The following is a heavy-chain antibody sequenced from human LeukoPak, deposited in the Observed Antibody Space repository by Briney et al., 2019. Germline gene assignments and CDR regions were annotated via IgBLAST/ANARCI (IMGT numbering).Heavy chain of an antibody. D-gene: IGHD3-22*01. V-gene: IGHV3-23*01. CDR3: AKDGYYDSSAYYYVRYFDL. Sequence: GGSLRLSCAASGLTFTTYGMIWLRQAPAKGLEWASAISRSGDTTYYADSVRGRFTISRDNSKSTLFLQMNSLRVEDTAVYYCAKDGYYDSSAYYYVRYFDLWGRGTLVTVSS. CDR2: ISRSGDTT. CDR1: GLTFTTYG. J-gene: IGHJ2*01.